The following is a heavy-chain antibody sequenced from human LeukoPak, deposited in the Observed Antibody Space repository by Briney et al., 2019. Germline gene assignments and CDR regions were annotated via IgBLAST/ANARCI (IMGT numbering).Heavy chain of an antibody. CDR3: ARGPGALDY. CDR2: IWSDGSNK. CDR1: GFTFSSFG. Sequence: GRSLRLSCAASGFTFSSFGMHWVRQAPGKGLEWVAVIWSDGSNKYYADSVKGRFTISRDNSKNTLYLQMSSLRAEDTAVYYCARGPGALDYWGQGTLVTVSS. D-gene: IGHD2-2*01. J-gene: IGHJ4*02. V-gene: IGHV3-33*01.